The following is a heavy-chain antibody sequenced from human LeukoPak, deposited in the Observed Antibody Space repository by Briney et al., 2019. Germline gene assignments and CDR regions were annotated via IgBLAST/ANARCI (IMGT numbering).Heavy chain of an antibody. Sequence: GGSLRLSCAASGFTFSTYSMAWVRQAPGKGLEWVSTTKPNGRDKYYVDSVEGRFTIFRANAENSLYLQMNSLRAEDTDVYYCARDRSTVAGIDYWGQGTLVTVSS. CDR2: TKPNGRDK. V-gene: IGHV3-7*01. CDR3: ARDRSTVAGIDY. J-gene: IGHJ4*02. CDR1: GFTFSTYS. D-gene: IGHD6-19*01.